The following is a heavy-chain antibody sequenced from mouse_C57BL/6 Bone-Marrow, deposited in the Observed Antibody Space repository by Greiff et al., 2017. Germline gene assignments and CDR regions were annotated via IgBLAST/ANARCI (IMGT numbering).Heavy chain of an antibody. CDR3: TVPIYYGYDD. CDR1: GYTFTSYW. Sequence: QVQLQQPGAELVMPGASVKLSCKASGYTFTSYWMHWVKQTPVHGLEWIGAIDPETGGTAYNQKFKGKAILTADKSSSTAYMELRSLTSEDSAVYYCTVPIYYGYDDWGQGTSVTVSS. V-gene: IGHV1-15*01. D-gene: IGHD2-2*01. J-gene: IGHJ4*01. CDR2: IDPETGGT.